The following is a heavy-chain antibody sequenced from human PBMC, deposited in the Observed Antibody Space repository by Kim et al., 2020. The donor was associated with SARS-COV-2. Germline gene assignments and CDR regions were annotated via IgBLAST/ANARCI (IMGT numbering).Heavy chain of an antibody. J-gene: IGHJ6*02. D-gene: IGHD3-3*01. Sequence: ADSGKGRFTISRDNSKNTLYLQMNSLRAEDTAVYYCARYRYDFVYYGMDVWGQGTTVTVSS. V-gene: IGHV3-53*01. CDR3: ARYRYDFVYYGMDV.